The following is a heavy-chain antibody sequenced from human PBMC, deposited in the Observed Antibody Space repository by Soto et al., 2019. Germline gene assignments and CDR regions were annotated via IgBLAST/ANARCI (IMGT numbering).Heavy chain of an antibody. J-gene: IGHJ6*02. Sequence: QVQLVQSGAEVKKPGSSVKVSCKASGGTFSSYAISWVRQAPGQGLEWMGGIIPIFGTANYAQKFQGRVPITAGESTRRAYMELSSLRSEATAVYYCARNNYCSSTSCSGDGMDVWGQGTTVTVSS. CDR1: GGTFSSYA. V-gene: IGHV1-69*01. CDR2: IIPIFGTA. D-gene: IGHD2-2*01. CDR3: ARNNYCSSTSCSGDGMDV.